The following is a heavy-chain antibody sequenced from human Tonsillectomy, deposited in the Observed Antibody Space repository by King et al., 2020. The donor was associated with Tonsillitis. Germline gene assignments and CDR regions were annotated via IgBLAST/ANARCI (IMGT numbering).Heavy chain of an antibody. Sequence: VQLQQWGAGLLKPSETLSLTCAVYGGSFSDYYWSWIRQPPGKGLEWIGEVNHSGSTKYNPSLKSRLTLSVDTSMNQFSLKLTSVTAADTALYYCARGQFCSSPNCPSFDYWGQGNLVTVSS. J-gene: IGHJ4*02. CDR2: VNHSGST. D-gene: IGHD2-2*01. CDR1: GGSFSDYY. V-gene: IGHV4-34*01. CDR3: ARGQFCSSPNCPSFDY.